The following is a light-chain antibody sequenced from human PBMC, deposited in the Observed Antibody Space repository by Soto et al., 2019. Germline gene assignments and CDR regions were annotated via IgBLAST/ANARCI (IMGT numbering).Light chain of an antibody. Sequence: IVMTQSTATLSVSPGERATLSCRASQSVSSNLAWYQQKPGQAPRLLIYGASSRATGIPDRFSGSGSGTDFTLTISRLEPEDFAVYYCQQYGSSPTTFGQGTKVDIK. CDR3: QQYGSSPTT. CDR2: GAS. V-gene: IGKV3-20*01. CDR1: QSVSSN. J-gene: IGKJ1*01.